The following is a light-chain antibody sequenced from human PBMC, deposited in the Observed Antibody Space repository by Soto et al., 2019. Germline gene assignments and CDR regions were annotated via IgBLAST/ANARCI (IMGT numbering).Light chain of an antibody. Sequence: DIQMTQSPSTLSASVGYRFTITCRASQSISTWLAWYQQKPGKAPKLLIYDASSLESGVPSRFSGSGSGTEFTLTITSLQPEDFASYYCQQYNSYSWTFGQGTKVDIK. V-gene: IGKV1-5*01. CDR3: QQYNSYSWT. J-gene: IGKJ1*01. CDR1: QSISTW. CDR2: DAS.